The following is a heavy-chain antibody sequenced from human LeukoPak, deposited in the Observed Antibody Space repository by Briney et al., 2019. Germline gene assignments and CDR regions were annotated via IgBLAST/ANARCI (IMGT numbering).Heavy chain of an antibody. Sequence: GGSLRLSCAASGFTFSIYWMTWVRQAPGKGLEWVANIKEDGSEKHYVDSVKARFSISRDNARNSLHLQMNSLRVEATAVYYCARAQSSGLDNWGQGTLVTVSS. CDR2: IKEDGSEK. CDR3: ARAQSSGLDN. D-gene: IGHD6-25*01. CDR1: GFTFSIYW. V-gene: IGHV3-7*01. J-gene: IGHJ4*02.